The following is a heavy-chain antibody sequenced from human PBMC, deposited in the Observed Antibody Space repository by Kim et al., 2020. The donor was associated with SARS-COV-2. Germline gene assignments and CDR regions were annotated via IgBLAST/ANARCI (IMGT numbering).Heavy chain of an antibody. CDR2: INHSGST. J-gene: IGHJ4*02. CDR3: ARGISLYGDYTGIDY. D-gene: IGHD4-17*01. CDR1: GGSFSGYY. Sequence: SETLSLTCAVYGGSFSGYYWSWIRQPPGKGLEWIGEINHSGSTNYNPSLKSRVTISVDTSKNQFSLKLSSVTAADTAVYYCARGISLYGDYTGIDYWGQG. V-gene: IGHV4-34*01.